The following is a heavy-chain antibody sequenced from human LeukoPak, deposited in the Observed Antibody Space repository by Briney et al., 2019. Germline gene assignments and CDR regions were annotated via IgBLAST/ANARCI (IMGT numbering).Heavy chain of an antibody. Sequence: GGSLRLSCAASGFTVSSNYMSWVRQAPGKGLEWVSGINWNGGSTGYADSVKGRFTISRDNSKNTLYLQMNSLRAEDTAVYYCARDPRVVLMVYASGNWFDPWGQGTLVTVSS. J-gene: IGHJ5*02. D-gene: IGHD2-8*01. CDR1: GFTVSSNY. V-gene: IGHV3-53*05. CDR3: ARDPRVVLMVYASGNWFDP. CDR2: INWNGGST.